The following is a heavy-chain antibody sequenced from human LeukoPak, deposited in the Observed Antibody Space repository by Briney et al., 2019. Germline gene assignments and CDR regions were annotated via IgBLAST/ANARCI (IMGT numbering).Heavy chain of an antibody. J-gene: IGHJ6*03. D-gene: IGHD4-23*01. CDR3: ARGGGDSTSAHYYYMDV. CDR2: ISAYNGNT. Sequence: ASVNVSCKASGYTFTSYGISWVRQAPGQGLEWMGWISAYNGNTNYAQKLQGRVTMTTDTSTSTAYMELRSLRSDDTAVYYCARGGGDSTSAHYYYMDVWGKGTTVTVSS. V-gene: IGHV1-18*01. CDR1: GYTFTSYG.